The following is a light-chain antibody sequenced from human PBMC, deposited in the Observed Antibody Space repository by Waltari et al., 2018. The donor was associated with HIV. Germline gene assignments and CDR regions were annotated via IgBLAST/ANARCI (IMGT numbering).Light chain of an antibody. CDR1: NIGVRD. CDR2: DDR. Sequence: YVLTQPPSVSVAPNQTATGACIGENIGVRDVHWYRQRSGQAPEVVIHDDRDRAPGIPGRITGSNSGDMATLTIASVEAGDEAVYYCQVWGATNDWVFGGGTKVTVL. J-gene: IGLJ3*02. V-gene: IGLV3-21*02. CDR3: QVWGATNDWV.